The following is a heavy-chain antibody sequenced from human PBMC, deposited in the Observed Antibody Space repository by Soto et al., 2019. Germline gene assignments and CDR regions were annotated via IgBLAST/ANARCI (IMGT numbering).Heavy chain of an antibody. CDR2: TYYRSKWYN. CDR3: ARDRPYDFWSGFELYYFDY. D-gene: IGHD3-3*01. V-gene: IGHV6-1*01. J-gene: IGHJ4*02. CDR1: GDSVSSNSAA. Sequence: SQTLSLPCAISGDSVSSNSAAWNWIRQSPSRGLEWLGRTYYRSKWYNDYAVSVKSRITINPDTSKNQFSLQLNSVTPEDTAVYYCARDRPYDFWSGFELYYFDYWGQGTLVTVSS.